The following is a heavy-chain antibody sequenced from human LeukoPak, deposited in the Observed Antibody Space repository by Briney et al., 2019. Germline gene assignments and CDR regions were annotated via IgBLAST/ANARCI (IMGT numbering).Heavy chain of an antibody. D-gene: IGHD5-24*01. V-gene: IGHV1-69*05. CDR1: GGTFSSYA. CDR2: IIPIFGTA. CDR3: AREMATRPTFDY. Sequence: SVKVSCKASGGTFSSYAISWVRRAPGQGLEWMGRIIPIFGTANYAQKFQGRVTITTDEYTSTAYMELSSLRSGDTAVYYCAREMATRPTFDYWGQGTLVTVSS. J-gene: IGHJ4*02.